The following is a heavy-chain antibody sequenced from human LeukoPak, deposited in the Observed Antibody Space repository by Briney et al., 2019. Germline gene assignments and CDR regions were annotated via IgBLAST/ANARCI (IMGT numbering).Heavy chain of an antibody. V-gene: IGHV3-23*01. J-gene: IGHJ5*02. CDR1: GFTFSSYA. D-gene: IGHD6-13*01. CDR2: ISGSGGST. Sequence: PGGSLRLSCAASGFTFSSYAMSWVRQAPGKGLEWVSAISGSGGSTYYADSVKGRFTISRDNSKNTLYLQMNSLRAEDTAVYYCARAFGSSWRNWFDPWGQGTLVTVSS. CDR3: ARAFGSSWRNWFDP.